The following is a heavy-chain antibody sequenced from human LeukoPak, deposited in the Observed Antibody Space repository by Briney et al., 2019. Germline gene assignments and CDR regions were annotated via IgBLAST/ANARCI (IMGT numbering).Heavy chain of an antibody. V-gene: IGHV3-30*03. CDR1: GFTFSSYG. CDR3: ARSSDHGDRMGY. CDR2: ISYDGSNK. J-gene: IGHJ4*02. Sequence: GGSLRLSCAASGFTFSSYGMHWVRQAPGKGLEWVAVISYDGSNKYYADSVKGRFTISRDNSKNTLYLQMNSLRAEDTAVYYCARSSDHGDRMGYWGQGTLVTVSS. D-gene: IGHD4-17*01.